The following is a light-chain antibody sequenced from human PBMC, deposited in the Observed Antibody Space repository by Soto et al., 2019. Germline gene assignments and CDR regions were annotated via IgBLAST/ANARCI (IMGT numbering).Light chain of an antibody. J-gene: IGKJ1*01. Sequence: PGDRATLSCRASQRISRSLAWYQHKPGQAPRLLIFDTSNRATGIPARFSGSGSGTDFTLTISSLEPEDFAIYYCQQRDSWPRTFGQGTKVEIK. CDR1: QRISRS. CDR2: DTS. V-gene: IGKV3-11*01. CDR3: QQRDSWPRT.